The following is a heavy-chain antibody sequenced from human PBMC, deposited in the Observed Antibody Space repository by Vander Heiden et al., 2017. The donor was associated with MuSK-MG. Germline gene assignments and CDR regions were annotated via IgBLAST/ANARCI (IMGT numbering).Heavy chain of an antibody. D-gene: IGHD3-16*02. CDR2: IYDSGST. V-gene: IGHV4-39*01. CDR3: ARHFAFGATYRWFDP. J-gene: IGHJ5*02. Sequence: QLQLQESGPGLVKPSETLSLTCTVSGGSISSSSYYWGWIRQPPGKGLEWIGSIYDSGSTYYNPSLKSRVTISVDTSKNQFSLKLSSVTAADTAVYYCARHFAFGATYRWFDPWGQGTLVTVSS. CDR1: GGSISSSSYY.